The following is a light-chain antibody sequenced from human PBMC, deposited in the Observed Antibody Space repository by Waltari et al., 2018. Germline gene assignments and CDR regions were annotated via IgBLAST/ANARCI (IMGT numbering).Light chain of an antibody. CDR1: QSVGTN. CDR3: HQYNNWPPFT. J-gene: IGKJ3*01. Sequence: ETVMTQSPTTLSVSPGEGVTLSCRASQSVGTNLAWHQHKPGQAPRLLIYGASTRAAGIPVRFSGSGSGTEFTLTISGLHSEDFAVYYCHQYNNWPPFTFGPGTKV. V-gene: IGKV3-15*01. CDR2: GAS.